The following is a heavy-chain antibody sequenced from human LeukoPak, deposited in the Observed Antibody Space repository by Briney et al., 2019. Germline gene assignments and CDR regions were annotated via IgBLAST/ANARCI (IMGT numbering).Heavy chain of an antibody. V-gene: IGHV4-34*01. D-gene: IGHD3-9*01. CDR1: GGSFSGYY. CDR2: INHSGST. CDR3: ARHQVGRYNP. J-gene: IGHJ5*02. Sequence: PSETLSLTCAVYGGSFSGYYWSWIRQPPGKGLEWIGEINHSGSTNYNPSLKSRVTISVDTSKNQFSLKLSSVTAADTAVYYCARHQVGRYNPWGQGTLVTVSS.